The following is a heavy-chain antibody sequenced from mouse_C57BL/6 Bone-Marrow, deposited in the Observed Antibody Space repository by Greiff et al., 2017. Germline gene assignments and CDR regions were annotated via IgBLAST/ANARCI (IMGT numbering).Heavy chain of an antibody. J-gene: IGHJ1*03. D-gene: IGHD2-5*01. V-gene: IGHV1-61*01. CDR2: IYPSDSET. Sequence: QVQLQQPGAELVRPGSSVKLSCKSSGYTFTSYWMDWVKQRPGQGLEWIGNIYPSDSETHYNQKFKDKATLTVDKSSITAYMQLSSLTSEDSAVYYCARSIVKYFDDWGTGTTVTVSS. CDR1: GYTFTSYW. CDR3: ARSIVKYFDD.